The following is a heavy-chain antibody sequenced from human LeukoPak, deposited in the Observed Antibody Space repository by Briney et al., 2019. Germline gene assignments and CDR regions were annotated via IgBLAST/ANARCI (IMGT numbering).Heavy chain of an antibody. CDR2: IYYSGST. V-gene: IGHV4-59*01. CDR3: ARAYYDILTGYYHAFDI. CDR1: GGSISSYY. J-gene: IGHJ3*02. D-gene: IGHD3-9*01. Sequence: SETLSLTCTVSGGSISSYYWSWIRQPPGKGLEWIGYIYYSGSTNYNPSLKSRVTISVDTSKNQFSLKLSSVTAADTAVYYCARAYYDILTGYYHAFDIWGQGTMVTVSS.